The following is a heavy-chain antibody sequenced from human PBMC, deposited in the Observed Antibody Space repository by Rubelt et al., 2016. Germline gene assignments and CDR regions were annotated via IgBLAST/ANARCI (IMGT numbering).Heavy chain of an antibody. Sequence: VQLVESGGGVVQLGRSLRLSCATSGFTFRNYGMHWVRQAPGKGLEWVAVIWWDGSNKYYADSVKGRFTVSRDNSRNTVYLQMNSLRDEGTAVYYCARGNYDRSGYLDYWGQGTLVIVSS. CDR1: GFTFRNYG. CDR3: ARGNYDRSGYLDY. D-gene: IGHD3-22*01. J-gene: IGHJ4*02. V-gene: IGHV3-33*01. CDR2: IWWDGSNK.